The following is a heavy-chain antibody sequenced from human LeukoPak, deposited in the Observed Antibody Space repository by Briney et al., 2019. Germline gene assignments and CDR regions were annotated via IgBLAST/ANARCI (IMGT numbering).Heavy chain of an antibody. CDR3: AKDYNYGSGSYQAYYFDY. CDR1: GFTFDDYA. Sequence: PGRSLRLSRAASGFTFDDYAMHWVRQAPGKGLEWVSGISWNSGSIGYADSVKGRFTISRDNAKNSLYLQMNSLRAEDTALYYCAKDYNYGSGSYQAYYFDYWGQGTLVTVSS. D-gene: IGHD3-10*01. CDR2: ISWNSGSI. J-gene: IGHJ4*02. V-gene: IGHV3-9*01.